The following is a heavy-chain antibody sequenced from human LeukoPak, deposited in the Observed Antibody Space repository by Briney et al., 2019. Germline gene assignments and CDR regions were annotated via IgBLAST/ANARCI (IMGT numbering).Heavy chain of an antibody. J-gene: IGHJ4*02. V-gene: IGHV1-18*01. CDR2: ISTYNGDT. Sequence: ASVKVSCKASGYTFTAYGISWVRQAPGQGLEWMGWISTYNGDTNYAQKLQGRVTMTADTSTSTTYMELRSLRSDDTAVYYCALIPYCTTATCYYFDFWGQGTLVTVSS. CDR3: ALIPYCTTATCYYFDF. CDR1: GYTFTAYG. D-gene: IGHD2-2*01.